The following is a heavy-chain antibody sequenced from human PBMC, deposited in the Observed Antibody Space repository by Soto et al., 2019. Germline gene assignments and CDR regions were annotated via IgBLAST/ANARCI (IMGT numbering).Heavy chain of an antibody. CDR2: ISSSSSTI. V-gene: IGHV3-48*01. J-gene: IGHJ3*02. CDR3: ARGSIDFSDAFDI. D-gene: IGHD2-2*01. Sequence: PGGSLRLSCAASGFTFSSYSMNWVRQAPGKGLEWVSYISSSSSTIYYADSVKGRFTISRDNAKNSLYLQMNSLRAEDTAVYYCARGSIDFSDAFDIWGQGTMVTVSS. CDR1: GFTFSSYS.